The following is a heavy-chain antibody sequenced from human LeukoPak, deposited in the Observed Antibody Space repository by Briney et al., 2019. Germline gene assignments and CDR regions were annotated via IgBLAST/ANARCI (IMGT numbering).Heavy chain of an antibody. CDR3: ARGDRGYSGYEPYYYGMDV. V-gene: IGHV6-1*01. J-gene: IGHJ6*02. CDR2: TYYRSKWYN. Sequence: SQTLSLTCALSGDSLSSNSAAWNWVRQSPSRGLEWLGRTYYRSKWYNDYAVSVKSRITINPDTSKNQFSLQLNSVTPEDTAVYYCARGDRGYSGYEPYYYGMDVWGQGTTVTVSS. CDR1: GDSLSSNSAA. D-gene: IGHD5-12*01.